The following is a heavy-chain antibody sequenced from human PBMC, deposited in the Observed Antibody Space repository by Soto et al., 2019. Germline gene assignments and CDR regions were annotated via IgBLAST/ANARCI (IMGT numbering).Heavy chain of an antibody. J-gene: IGHJ5*02. Sequence: PSETLSLTCTVSGCSISSYYWSWIRQPPGKGLEWIGYIYYSGSTNYNPSLKSRVTISVDTSKNQFSLKLSSVTAADTAVYYCARERAVAFDNWFDPWGQGTLVTVSS. CDR2: IYYSGST. V-gene: IGHV4-59*01. D-gene: IGHD6-19*01. CDR3: ARERAVAFDNWFDP. CDR1: GCSISSYY.